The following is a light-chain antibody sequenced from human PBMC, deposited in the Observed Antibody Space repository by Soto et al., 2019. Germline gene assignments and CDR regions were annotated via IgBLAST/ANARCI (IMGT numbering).Light chain of an antibody. Sequence: QAVVTQPPSVSGAPGQRVTISCTGSSSNIGAGYDVHWYQQLPGRAPKLLIYGNTNRPSGVPDRFSGSKSGTSASLAITGLQAEDEADYYCLSFDSSLSVVFGGG. V-gene: IGLV1-40*01. CDR3: LSFDSSLSVV. CDR2: GNT. J-gene: IGLJ2*01. CDR1: SSNIGAGYD.